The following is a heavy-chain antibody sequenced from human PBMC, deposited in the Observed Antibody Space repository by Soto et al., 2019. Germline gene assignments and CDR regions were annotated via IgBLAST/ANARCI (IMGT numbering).Heavy chain of an antibody. J-gene: IGHJ4*02. Sequence: GGSLRLSCAASGFTFSSYWMSWVRQAPGKGLEWVANIKQDGSEKYYVGSVKGRFTISRDNAKNSLYLQMNSLRAEDTAVYYCARVDYDFWSGSADYWGQGTLVTVSS. CDR3: ARVDYDFWSGSADY. CDR1: GFTFSSYW. V-gene: IGHV3-7*01. D-gene: IGHD3-3*01. CDR2: IKQDGSEK.